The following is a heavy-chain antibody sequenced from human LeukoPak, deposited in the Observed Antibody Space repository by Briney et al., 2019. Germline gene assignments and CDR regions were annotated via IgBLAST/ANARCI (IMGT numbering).Heavy chain of an antibody. Sequence: PSETLSLTCAVSGVSINSSQYYWGWIRQPPGKGLEWIGTMYDSGSTYYNPSLKSRVTISVDTSKNQFFLNLSSVTAADTAVYYCARQREQYVDFWGQGSLVTVSS. D-gene: IGHD1-26*01. J-gene: IGHJ4*02. CDR2: MYDSGST. V-gene: IGHV4-39*01. CDR1: GVSINSSQYY. CDR3: ARQREQYVDF.